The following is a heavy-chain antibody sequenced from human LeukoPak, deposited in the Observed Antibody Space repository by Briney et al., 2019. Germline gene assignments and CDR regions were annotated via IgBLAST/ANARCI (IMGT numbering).Heavy chain of an antibody. CDR1: GDSISSYY. Sequence: SETLSLTCTVSGDSISSYYWGWIRQPPGKGLEWIGSIYHSGSTYYNPSLKSRVTISVDTSKNQFSLKLSSVTAADTAVYYCARDDSSGSNYWGQGTLVTVSS. CDR3: ARDDSSGSNY. V-gene: IGHV4-38-2*02. D-gene: IGHD3-22*01. CDR2: IYHSGST. J-gene: IGHJ4*02.